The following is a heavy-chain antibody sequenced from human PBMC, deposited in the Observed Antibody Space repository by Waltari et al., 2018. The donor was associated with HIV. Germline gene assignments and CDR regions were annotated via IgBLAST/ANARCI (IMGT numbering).Heavy chain of an antibody. V-gene: IGHV1-24*01. D-gene: IGHD3-9*01. J-gene: IGHJ4*01. Sequence: QVVLIESGAEVKQPGGSVKVSCKVAGYSLTQLSMHWVRQAPGKGLEWMGGFDPEGDETIYAQKFQGRLSMTEDTSTDTAYMELRGLRSDDTAVYYCASNDRPVYFFDYWSHGTLVTVS. CDR1: GYSLTQLS. CDR2: FDPEGDET. CDR3: ASNDRPVYFFDY.